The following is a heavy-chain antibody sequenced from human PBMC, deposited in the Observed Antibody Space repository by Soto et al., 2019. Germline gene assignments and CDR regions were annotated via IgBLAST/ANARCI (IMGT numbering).Heavy chain of an antibody. Sequence: QITLKESGPTLVKPTQTLTLTCTFSGFSLSTSGVGVGWIRQPPGKALEWLALIYWDDDKRYSPSLKSRLTIYKXXSKTQVVLTMTNMDPVDTATYYCAHRSENRGAFDIWGQGTMVTVSS. J-gene: IGHJ3*02. CDR3: AHRSENRGAFDI. CDR2: IYWDDDK. V-gene: IGHV2-5*02. D-gene: IGHD3-16*02. CDR1: GFSLSTSGVG.